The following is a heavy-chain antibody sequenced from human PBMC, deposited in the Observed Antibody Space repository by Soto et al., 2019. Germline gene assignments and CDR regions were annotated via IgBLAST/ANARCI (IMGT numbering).Heavy chain of an antibody. CDR3: ARDYGDEETDEGWFDP. V-gene: IGHV3-21*01. CDR1: GFTFSSYS. CDR2: ISSSSSYI. D-gene: IGHD4-17*01. Sequence: EVQLVESGGGLVKPGGSLRLSCAASGFTFSSYSMNWVRQAPGKGLEWVSSISSSSSYIYYADSVKGRFTISRDNDKNTLYLQMNNLRAEDTAVYYCARDYGDEETDEGWFDPWGPGALVTASS. J-gene: IGHJ5*02.